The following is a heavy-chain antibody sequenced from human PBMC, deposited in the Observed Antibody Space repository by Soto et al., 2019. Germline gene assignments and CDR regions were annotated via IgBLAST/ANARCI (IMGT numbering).Heavy chain of an antibody. V-gene: IGHV4-59*01. J-gene: IGHJ4*02. CDR1: GGPISSNY. D-gene: IGHD6-13*01. CDR2: VYNSGST. Sequence: SETLSLTCTVSGGPISSNYWTWIRQPPGKGLEWLGYVYNSGSTNYNPSLNSRVTISKDTSKRQFSLKVNSMTAADTAVYYCARYRREAVAGYTLDNWGQGILVTVSS. CDR3: ARYRREAVAGYTLDN.